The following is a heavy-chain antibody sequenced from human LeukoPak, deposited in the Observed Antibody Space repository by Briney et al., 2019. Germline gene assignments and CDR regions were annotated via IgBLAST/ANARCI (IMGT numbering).Heavy chain of an antibody. J-gene: IGHJ5*02. CDR2: MYTSGST. CDR3: ARGRYCSSTSCSFDP. V-gene: IGHV4-4*07. Sequence: PSETLSLTCTVSGGSISSYYWSWIRQPAGKGLEWIGRMYTSGSTNYNPSLKSRVTMSVDTSKNLFSLKLSSVTAADTAVYYCARGRYCSSTSCSFDPWGQGTLVTVSS. CDR1: GGSISSYY. D-gene: IGHD2-2*01.